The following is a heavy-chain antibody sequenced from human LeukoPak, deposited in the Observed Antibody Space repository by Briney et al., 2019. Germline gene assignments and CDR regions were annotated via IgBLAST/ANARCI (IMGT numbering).Heavy chain of an antibody. CDR3: ARDRGRYYDSRGFYWGYYFDS. D-gene: IGHD3-22*01. CDR1: GFTFSTYA. CDR2: ISGSGDST. Sequence: LPGGSLRLCCAASGFTFSTYAVTWVRQAPGKGMEWVSTISGSGDSTYYADSVKGRFTISRDNSKDTLYLQMSSVRVDDTAVYYCARDRGRYYDSRGFYWGYYFDSWGQGILVTVST. V-gene: IGHV3-23*01. J-gene: IGHJ4*02.